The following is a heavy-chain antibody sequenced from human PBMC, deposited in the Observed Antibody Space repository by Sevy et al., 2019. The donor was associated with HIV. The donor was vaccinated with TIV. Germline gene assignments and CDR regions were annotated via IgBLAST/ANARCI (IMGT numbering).Heavy chain of an antibody. CDR1: GFTFGDYA. J-gene: IGHJ4*02. CDR2: FKNKAYGGTL. D-gene: IGHD1-1*01. CDR3: TRWKGAQCIFDY. V-gene: IGHV3-49*04. Sequence: GGSLRLSCTASGFTFGDYAMNWVRQAPGKGLEWVAFFKNKAYGGTLDNAASVKGRFTISRDDSKSIVYLQMNDLKTEYTGVYYCTRWKGAQCIFDYCGQGALVSVS.